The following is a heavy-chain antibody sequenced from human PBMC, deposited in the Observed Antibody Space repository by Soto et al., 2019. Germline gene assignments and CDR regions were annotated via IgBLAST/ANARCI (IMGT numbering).Heavy chain of an antibody. V-gene: IGHV2-26*01. CDR2: IFSNDEK. D-gene: IGHD5-12*01. CDR1: GFSLSNARMG. Sequence: QVTLKESGPVLVKPTETLTLTCTVSGFSLSNARMGVSWIRQPPGKALEWLAHIFSNDEKSYTTSLKSRLTISKDTSKSQVVLTMTNMDPVDTATYYCARIRSGYDATSFPPDYWGQGTLVTVSS. J-gene: IGHJ4*02. CDR3: ARIRSGYDATSFPPDY.